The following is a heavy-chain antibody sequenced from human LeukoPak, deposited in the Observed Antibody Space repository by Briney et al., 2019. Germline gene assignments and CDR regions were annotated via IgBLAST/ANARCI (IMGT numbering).Heavy chain of an antibody. Sequence: GGSLRLSCAASGFTVSSLAMHWVRQAPGKGLEWVSSITSGGDYIYYADSVKGRFTTSRDNAKNSLSLQLNSLRVEDTAVYYCARGHYDVLAASYKWTPDYWGQGTLVTVSS. CDR3: ARGHYDVLAASYKWTPDY. D-gene: IGHD3-9*01. CDR2: ITSGGDYI. V-gene: IGHV3-21*01. CDR1: GFTVSSLA. J-gene: IGHJ4*02.